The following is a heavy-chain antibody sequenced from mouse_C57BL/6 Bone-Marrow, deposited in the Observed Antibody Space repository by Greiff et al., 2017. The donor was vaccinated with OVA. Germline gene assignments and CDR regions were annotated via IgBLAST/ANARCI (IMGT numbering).Heavy chain of an antibody. V-gene: IGHV1-81*01. Sequence: QVQLQQSGAELARPGASVKLSCKASGYTFTSYGISWVKQRTGQGLEWIGEIYPRSGNTYYNEKFKGKATLTADKSSSTAYMELRSLTSEDSAVYFCARDVYYYGSSYVSYWYFDVWGTGTTVTVSS. J-gene: IGHJ1*03. CDR1: GYTFTSYG. CDR2: IYPRSGNT. CDR3: ARDVYYYGSSYVSYWYFDV. D-gene: IGHD1-1*01.